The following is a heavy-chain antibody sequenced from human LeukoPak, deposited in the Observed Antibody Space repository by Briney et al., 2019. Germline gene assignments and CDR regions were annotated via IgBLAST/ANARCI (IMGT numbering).Heavy chain of an antibody. CDR2: ISPYNGNT. J-gene: IGHJ4*02. V-gene: IGHV1-18*01. Sequence: VASVKVSCKASGYTFTSYGISWVRRACGQGLEWMGWISPYNGNTNYALKLQGRVTMTTDTATSTAYMELTSLTSDDTAVYYCARDRQCGYWGQGTLVTVSS. CDR1: GYTFTSYG. CDR3: ARDRQCGY. D-gene: IGHD2-21*01.